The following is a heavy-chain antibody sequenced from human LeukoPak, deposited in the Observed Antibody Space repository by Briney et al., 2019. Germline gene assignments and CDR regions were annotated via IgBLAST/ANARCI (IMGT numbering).Heavy chain of an antibody. CDR3: ARGGRVYGETRFDY. CDR1: GDTFTSYA. J-gene: IGHJ4*02. V-gene: IGHV1-2*02. D-gene: IGHD4-17*01. Sequence: GASVKVSCKASGDTFTSYAMSWVRQAPGQGLEWMGWINPNSGGTNYAQKFQGRVTMTRDTSISTAYMELSRLRSDDTAVYYCARGGRVYGETRFDYWGQGTLVTVSS. CDR2: INPNSGGT.